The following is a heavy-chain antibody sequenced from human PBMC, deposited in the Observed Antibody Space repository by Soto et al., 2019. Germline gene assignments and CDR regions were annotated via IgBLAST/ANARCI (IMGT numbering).Heavy chain of an antibody. V-gene: IGHV4-38-2*01. J-gene: IGHJ4*02. CDR3: AKRGYYPSGKINLFDS. CDR2: VDHSGRT. Sequence: EIVSLTCAVSGYYSNSDYYWGWILQPPGKGLEWIGSVDHSGRTYYSPSLRSRLTIFIDTSKNQFSLRLTSVTAADTAMYFCAKRGYYPSGKINLFDSWGPGTLVTVSS. D-gene: IGHD3-10*01. CDR1: GYYSNSDYY.